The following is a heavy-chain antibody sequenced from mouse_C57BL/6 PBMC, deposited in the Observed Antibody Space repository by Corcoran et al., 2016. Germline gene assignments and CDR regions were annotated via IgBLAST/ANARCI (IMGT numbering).Heavy chain of an antibody. J-gene: IGHJ1*03. Sequence: QIQLVQSGPELKKPGETVKISCKASGYTFTTYGMSWVKQAPGKGLKWMGWINTYSGVPTYADDFKGQFAFSLETSASTAYLQINNLKNEDTATYFCARFDYYGSSARYFDVWGTGTTVTVSS. D-gene: IGHD1-1*01. CDR2: INTYSGVP. CDR3: ARFDYYGSSARYFDV. CDR1: GYTFTTYG. V-gene: IGHV9-3*01.